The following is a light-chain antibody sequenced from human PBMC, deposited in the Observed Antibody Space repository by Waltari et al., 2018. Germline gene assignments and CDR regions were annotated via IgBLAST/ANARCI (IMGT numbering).Light chain of an antibody. CDR3: QQRSNWPPN. Sequence: EIVLTQSPATLSLSPWETATLSCRASQSVSTYLAWYQQKPGQAPRLLIYDASNRATGIPARFIGSGSGTDFTLTISSLEPEDFAVYYCQQRSNWPPNFGQGTRLEIK. V-gene: IGKV3-11*01. CDR2: DAS. CDR1: QSVSTY. J-gene: IGKJ5*01.